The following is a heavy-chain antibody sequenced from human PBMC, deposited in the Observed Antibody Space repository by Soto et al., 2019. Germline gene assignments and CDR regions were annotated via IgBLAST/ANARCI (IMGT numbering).Heavy chain of an antibody. V-gene: IGHV3-48*03. Sequence: HPGGSLRLSCAASGFTFSSYEMNWVRQAPGKGLEWVSYISSSGSTIYYADSVKGRFTISRDNAKNSLYLQMNSLRAEDTAVYYCARESCSGGSCTGMDVWGQGTTVTVSS. J-gene: IGHJ6*02. CDR3: ARESCSGGSCTGMDV. CDR2: ISSSGSTI. D-gene: IGHD2-15*01. CDR1: GFTFSSYE.